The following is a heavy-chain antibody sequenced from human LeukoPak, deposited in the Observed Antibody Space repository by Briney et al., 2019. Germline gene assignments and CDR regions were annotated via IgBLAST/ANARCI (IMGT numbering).Heavy chain of an antibody. J-gene: IGHJ6*03. V-gene: IGHV3-30*02. D-gene: IGHD4-17*01. CDR1: GFTFSTYG. Sequence: GGSLRLSCAASGFTFSTYGIHWVRQAPGKGLEWVAFIRYDGTNKWYADSVKGRFTISRDNSKNMLYLQMNSQRAEDTAVYHCAKDRDYGDYPSAYYYYMDVWGKGTTVTVSS. CDR2: IRYDGTNK. CDR3: AKDRDYGDYPSAYYYYMDV.